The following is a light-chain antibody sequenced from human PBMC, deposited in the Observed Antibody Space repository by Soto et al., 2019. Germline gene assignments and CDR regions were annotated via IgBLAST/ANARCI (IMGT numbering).Light chain of an antibody. V-gene: IGKV3-11*01. J-gene: IGKJ4*01. CDR1: QSLSSY. Sequence: EIVLTQSPATLSLSPGERATLSCRASQSLSSYLAWYQQKRGQAPRLLIYDASKRATGIPARFSGSGSGTDFTLSISSLEPEDFAVYYCQQRSDWPRTFGGGTKVETK. CDR2: DAS. CDR3: QQRSDWPRT.